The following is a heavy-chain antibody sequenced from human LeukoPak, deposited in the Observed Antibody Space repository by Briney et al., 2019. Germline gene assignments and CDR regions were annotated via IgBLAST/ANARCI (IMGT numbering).Heavy chain of an antibody. CDR1: GGSFSDYY. CDR3: ARAQQGYSGYDYYWFDS. V-gene: IGHV4-34*01. J-gene: IGHJ5*01. D-gene: IGHD5-12*01. CDR2: INHSGST. Sequence: SETLSLTCAVYGGSFSDYYWNWIRQPPGKGLEWIGEINHSGSTNYNPSLESRVTISVDTSKNQFSLKLSSVTAADTAVYYCARAQQGYSGYDYYWFDSWGQGTLVTVSS.